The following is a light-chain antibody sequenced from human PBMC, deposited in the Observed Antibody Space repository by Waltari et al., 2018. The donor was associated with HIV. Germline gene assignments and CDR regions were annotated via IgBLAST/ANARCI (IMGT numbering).Light chain of an antibody. Sequence: SSELTQPPSVSVSPGQTAYMTCSVDSLPKQFAHGYQQKTGQATVLVIYKDSERPSGIPERFSGSSSGTTVTLTINRVQAEDEADYYCQSADSSDTWVFGGGTKLTV. CDR3: QSADSSDTWV. V-gene: IGLV3-25*03. CDR1: SLPKQF. CDR2: KDS. J-gene: IGLJ3*02.